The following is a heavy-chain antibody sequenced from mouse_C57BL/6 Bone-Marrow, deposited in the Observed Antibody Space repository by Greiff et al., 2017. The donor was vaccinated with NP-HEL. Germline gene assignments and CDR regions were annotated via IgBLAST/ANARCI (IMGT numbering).Heavy chain of an antibody. CDR1: GYTFTSYC. V-gene: IGHV1-64*01. CDR3: ARRLLRSFAY. D-gene: IGHD1-1*01. J-gene: IGHJ3*01. CDR2: IHPNSGST. Sequence: VQLQQPGAELVKPGASVKLSCKASGYTFTSYCMHWVKQRPGQGLEWIGMIHPNSGSTNYNEKFKSKATLTVDKSSSTAYMQLSSLTSEDSAVYYCARRLLRSFAYWGQGTLVTVSA.